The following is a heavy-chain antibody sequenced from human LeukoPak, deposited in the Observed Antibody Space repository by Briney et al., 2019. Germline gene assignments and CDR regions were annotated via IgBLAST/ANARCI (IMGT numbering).Heavy chain of an antibody. CDR3: ARLDPRGPDDY. D-gene: IGHD2-2*03. J-gene: IGHJ4*02. CDR2: INHSGST. Sequence: SETLSLTCTVSGGSISSYYWGWIRQPPGKGLEWIGEINHSGSTNYNPSLKSRVTISVDTSKNQFSLKLSSVTAADTAVYYCARLDPRGPDDYWGQGTLVTVSS. CDR1: GGSISSYY. V-gene: IGHV4-34*01.